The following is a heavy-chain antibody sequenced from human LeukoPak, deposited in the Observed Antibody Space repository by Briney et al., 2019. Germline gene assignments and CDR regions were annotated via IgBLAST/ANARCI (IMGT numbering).Heavy chain of an antibody. CDR1: GLTFSSYE. CDR2: INHSGST. CDR3: AREVFYAKLEGFDY. V-gene: IGHV4-34*01. Sequence: GSLRLSCAASGLTFSSYEMNWIRQPPGKGLEWIGEINHSGSTNYNPSLKSRVTISVDTSKNQFSLKLSSVTAADTAVYYCAREVFYAKLEGFDYWGQGTLVTVSS. J-gene: IGHJ4*02. D-gene: IGHD3-16*01.